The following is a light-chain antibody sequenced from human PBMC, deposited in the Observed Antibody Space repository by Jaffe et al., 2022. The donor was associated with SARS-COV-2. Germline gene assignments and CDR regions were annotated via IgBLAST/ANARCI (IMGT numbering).Light chain of an antibody. CDR1: KLGQKF. CDR3: QAWDDSTVV. V-gene: IGLV3-1*01. CDR2: QDT. J-gene: IGLJ2*01. Sequence: SYELTQPPSVSVSPGQTASITCSGDKLGQKFASWYQQRPGQSPTLLIYQDTKRPSGIPERFSGSTSGNTATLTISGTQAMDEADYYCQAWDDSTVVFGGGTKLTVL.